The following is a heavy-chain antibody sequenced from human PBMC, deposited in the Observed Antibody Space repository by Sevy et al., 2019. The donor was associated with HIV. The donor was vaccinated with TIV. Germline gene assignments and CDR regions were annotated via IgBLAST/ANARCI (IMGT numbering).Heavy chain of an antibody. D-gene: IGHD2-21*01. CDR3: TTEGCSGDYAYYGLDV. CDR2: IKIKTDGGTK. Sequence: GGSLRLSCVVSGLTFSNTWMSWVRQAPGKGLEWVGRIKIKTDGGTKDYVAPEKGRFTMSRDNSKGTPSQQMNSRKTEDTAVSYCTTEGCSGDYAYYGLDVWGQGTAVTVSS. J-gene: IGHJ6*02. CDR1: GLTFSNTW. V-gene: IGHV3-15*01.